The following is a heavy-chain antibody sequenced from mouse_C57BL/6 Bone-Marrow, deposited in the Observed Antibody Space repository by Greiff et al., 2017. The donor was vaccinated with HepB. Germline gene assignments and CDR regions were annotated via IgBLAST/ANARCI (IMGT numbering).Heavy chain of an antibody. V-gene: IGHV1-4*01. CDR2: INPSSGYT. Sequence: QVQLQQSGAELARPGASVKMSCKASGYTFTSYTMHWVKQRPGQGLEWIGYINPSSGYTKYNQKFKDKATLTADKSSSTAYMQLSSLTSEDSAVYYCARRRDDNVHFDGWGTGTTVTVSS. CDR3: ARRRDDNVHFDG. CDR1: GYTFTSYT. J-gene: IGHJ1*03. D-gene: IGHD2-3*01.